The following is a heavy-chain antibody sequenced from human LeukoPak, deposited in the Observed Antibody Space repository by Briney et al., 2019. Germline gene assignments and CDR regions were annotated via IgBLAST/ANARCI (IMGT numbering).Heavy chain of an antibody. V-gene: IGHV4-59*01. CDR1: GGSITSYY. D-gene: IGHD6-13*01. Sequence: PSETLSLTCTVSGGSITSYYWSWIRQPPGKGLEWIGYIYYSGSTNYNPSLKSRVTISVDRSKNQFSLKLRYVIAADTAVYYCAKDLTPRDSRRWYTEASDIWGQGTMVTVSS. CDR3: AKDLTPRDSRRWYTEASDI. CDR2: IYYSGST. J-gene: IGHJ3*02.